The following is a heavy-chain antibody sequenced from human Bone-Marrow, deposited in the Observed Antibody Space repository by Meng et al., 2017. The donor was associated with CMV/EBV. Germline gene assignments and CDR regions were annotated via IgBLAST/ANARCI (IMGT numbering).Heavy chain of an antibody. Sequence: GESLKISCAASGFTFTSYGMHWVRQAPGKGLEWVAFIRFDGSKKHYADSVKGRFTISRDNSKNTLYLQMNSLRAEDTAVYYCARDGDYYDSSGPFFGYYFDYWGQGTLVTVSS. CDR1: GFTFTSYG. CDR3: ARDGDYYDSSGPFFGYYFDY. CDR2: IRFDGSKK. V-gene: IGHV3-30*02. J-gene: IGHJ4*02. D-gene: IGHD3-22*01.